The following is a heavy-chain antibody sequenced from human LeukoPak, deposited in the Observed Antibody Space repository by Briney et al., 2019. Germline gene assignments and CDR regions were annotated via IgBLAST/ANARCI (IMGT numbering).Heavy chain of an antibody. V-gene: IGHV4-30-2*01. Sequence: SETLSLTCAVSGDSISSSDYSWSWIRQPPGKGLEWIGYIYHSGSTYYSPSLRSRVTMSVDRSRNQFSLELSSVTAADTAVYYCARGWGTYYYDSRGYHTYYFDYWGQGTLVTVSS. D-gene: IGHD3-22*01. CDR1: GDSISSSDYS. CDR3: ARGWGTYYYDSRGYHTYYFDY. J-gene: IGHJ4*02. CDR2: IYHSGST.